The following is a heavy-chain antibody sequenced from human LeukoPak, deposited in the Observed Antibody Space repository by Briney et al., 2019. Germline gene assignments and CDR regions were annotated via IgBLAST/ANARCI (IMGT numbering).Heavy chain of an antibody. V-gene: IGHV4-34*01. D-gene: IGHD3-3*01. CDR2: INHSGST. Sequence: SETLSLTCAVYGGSFSGYYWSWIRQPPGKGLEWIGEINHSGSTNYNPSLKSRVTISVDTSKNQFSLKLSSVTAADTAVYYCARGSDYFDFWGQGTLVTVSS. CDR1: GGSFSGYY. CDR3: ARGSDYFDF. J-gene: IGHJ4*02.